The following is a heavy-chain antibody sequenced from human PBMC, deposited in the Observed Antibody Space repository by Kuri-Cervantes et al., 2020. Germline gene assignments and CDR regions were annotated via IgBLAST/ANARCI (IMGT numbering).Heavy chain of an antibody. Sequence: GSLRLSCTVSGDSISSYYWSWIRQPPGKGLEWIGYVYHSGFTNYNASLESRVSMSIDTSKNEFSLRLSSVTAADTAVYYCARHAAAGPLYYFDYWGQGTLVTVSS. V-gene: IGHV4-59*08. CDR2: VYHSGFT. D-gene: IGHD6-13*01. CDR1: GDSISSYY. J-gene: IGHJ4*02. CDR3: ARHAAAGPLYYFDY.